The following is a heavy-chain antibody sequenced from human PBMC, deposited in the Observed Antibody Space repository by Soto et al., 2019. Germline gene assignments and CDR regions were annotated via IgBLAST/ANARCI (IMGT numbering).Heavy chain of an antibody. Sequence: EVQLVESGGGLVKPGGSLRLSCAASGFTFSSYSMNWVRQAPGKGLEWVSSISSSSTYIYYADSVQGRFTISRDNAKNSLDLQMNSLSAEDTAVYYCASQTSGYYYYGMDVWGQGTTVTVSS. CDR3: ASQTSGYYYYGMDV. V-gene: IGHV3-21*01. CDR2: ISSSSTYI. J-gene: IGHJ6*02. CDR1: GFTFSSYS.